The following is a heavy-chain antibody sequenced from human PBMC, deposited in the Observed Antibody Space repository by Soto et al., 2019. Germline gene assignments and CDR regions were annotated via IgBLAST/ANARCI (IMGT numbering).Heavy chain of an antibody. Sequence: SVKVSCKASGGTFSTYAIDWVRRAPGQGLEWMGGIIPLFGTAKYAQNFQGRITITADESTNTAYMELRSLRSQDTAVYYCARGVHYDSSGYYYFYWGQGTLVTVSS. CDR3: ARGVHYDSSGYYYFY. D-gene: IGHD3-22*01. CDR1: GGTFSTYA. J-gene: IGHJ4*02. CDR2: IIPLFGTA. V-gene: IGHV1-69*13.